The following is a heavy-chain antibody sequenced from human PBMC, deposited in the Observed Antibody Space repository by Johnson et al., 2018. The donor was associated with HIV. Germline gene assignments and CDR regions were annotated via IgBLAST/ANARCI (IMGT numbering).Heavy chain of an antibody. V-gene: IGHV3-30*14. CDR2: ISYDGNKK. CDR3: AISIPRPGWGDAFDI. CDR1: GFPLNTYA. J-gene: IGHJ3*02. D-gene: IGHD3-16*01. Sequence: QVQLVESGGGVVQPGRSLRLSCAASGFPLNTYAMHWIRQAPGKGLEWMALISYDGNKKYHADSVKGRFTISRDNSKNTLYLQMNALRAEDTAVYYCAISIPRPGWGDAFDIWGQGTMVTVSS.